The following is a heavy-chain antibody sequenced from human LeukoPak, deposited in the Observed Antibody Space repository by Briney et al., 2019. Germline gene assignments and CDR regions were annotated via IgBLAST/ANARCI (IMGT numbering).Heavy chain of an antibody. J-gene: IGHJ6*02. V-gene: IGHV3-23*01. D-gene: IGHD5-18*01. Sequence: GGSLRLSCAASRLTFNSYVMAWVRQAPKKGLECVAAISSSGRKTYYADSVKGRFTISREDSKNTLYLQMNILRAEDTAIYYCARVSGNIQIWPQPLGDGMDVWGQGTTVTVSS. CDR2: ISSSGRKT. CDR1: RLTFNSYV. CDR3: ARVSGNIQIWPQPLGDGMDV.